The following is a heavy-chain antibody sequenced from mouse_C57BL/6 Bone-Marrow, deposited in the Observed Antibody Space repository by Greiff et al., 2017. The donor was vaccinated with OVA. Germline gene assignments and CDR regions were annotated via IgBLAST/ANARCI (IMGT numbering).Heavy chain of an antibody. CDR1: GYTFTSYW. CDR2: IDPSDSYT. Sequence: QVQLQQPGAELVMPGASVKLSCKASGYTFTSYWMHWVKQRPGQGLEWIGEIDPSDSYTNYNQKFKGKSTLTVDKSSSTAYMQRSSLTAEDSAVYYCARRSSNSYAMDYWGQGTSVTVSS. D-gene: IGHD2-5*01. V-gene: IGHV1-69*01. J-gene: IGHJ4*01. CDR3: ARRSSNSYAMDY.